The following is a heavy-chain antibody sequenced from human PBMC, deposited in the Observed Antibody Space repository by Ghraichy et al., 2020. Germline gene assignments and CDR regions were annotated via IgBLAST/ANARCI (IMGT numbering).Heavy chain of an antibody. D-gene: IGHD2-8*01. CDR1: GGSIRGHY. J-gene: IGHJ5*01. V-gene: IGHV4-59*11. CDR2: GFYSGSA. Sequence: ETLSLTCTVSGGSIRGHYWSWIRQSPGKGLEWIGYGFYSGSANYNPSLKSRVTISVDTSKNHFSLRLNSVTAADTAVYYCAAGDGWLDFWGQGTPVTVSS. CDR3: AAGDGWLDF.